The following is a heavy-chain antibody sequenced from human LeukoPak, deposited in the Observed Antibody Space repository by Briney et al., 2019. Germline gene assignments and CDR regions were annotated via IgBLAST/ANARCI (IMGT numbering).Heavy chain of an antibody. Sequence: PSETLSLTCTVSGGSISSYYWSWIRQPPGKGLEWIGYIYYSGSTNYNPSLKSRVTISVDTSKNQFSLKLSSVTAADTAVYYCARDISSGWPFENWGQGTQVTVSS. CDR1: GGSISSYY. CDR2: IYYSGST. J-gene: IGHJ4*02. V-gene: IGHV4-59*01. CDR3: ARDISSGWPFEN. D-gene: IGHD6-19*01.